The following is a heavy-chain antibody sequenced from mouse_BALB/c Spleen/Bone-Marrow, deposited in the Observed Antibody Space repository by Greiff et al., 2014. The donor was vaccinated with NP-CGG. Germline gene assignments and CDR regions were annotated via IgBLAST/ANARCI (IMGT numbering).Heavy chain of an antibody. Sequence: QVQLQQSGSVLVRPGTSVNLSCKASGFTFTSSWMHWAKQRPGQGLEWIGDIHPNSGNTYYNEKFKGKATLTVDPSSSTAYVDLSSLTSEDSAVYFCARSYRFWYFDVWGAGTTVTVSS. V-gene: IGHV1S130*01. D-gene: IGHD2-14*01. CDR3: ARSYRFWYFDV. CDR2: IHPNSGNT. CDR1: GFTFTSSW. J-gene: IGHJ1*01.